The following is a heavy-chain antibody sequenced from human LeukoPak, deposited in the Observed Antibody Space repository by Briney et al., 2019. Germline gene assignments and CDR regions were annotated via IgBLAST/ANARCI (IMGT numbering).Heavy chain of an antibody. J-gene: IGHJ6*03. CDR2: IIPIFGTA. CDR1: GGTFSSYA. Sequence: ASVKVSCKASGGTFSSYAISWVRQAPGQGLEWMGRIIPIFGTANYAQKFQGRVTITTDESTSTAYMELSSLRSEDTAVYYCARGIRFLEDYYYMDVWGKGTTVTVSS. V-gene: IGHV1-69*05. D-gene: IGHD3-3*01. CDR3: ARGIRFLEDYYYMDV.